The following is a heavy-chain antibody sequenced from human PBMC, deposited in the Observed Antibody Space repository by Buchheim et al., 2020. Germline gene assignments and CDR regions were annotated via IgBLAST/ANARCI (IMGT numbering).Heavy chain of an antibody. CDR2: IKQDGSEK. V-gene: IGHV3-7*01. Sequence: EVQLVESGGGLVQPGGSLRLSCAASGFTFSSYWMSWVRQAPGKGLEGVANIKQDGSEKYYVDSVKGRFTISRDNAKNSLYLQMNSLRAEDTAVYYCASQGSYSSGWSLWFDPWGQGTL. CDR3: ASQGSYSSGWSLWFDP. D-gene: IGHD6-19*01. CDR1: GFTFSSYW. J-gene: IGHJ5*02.